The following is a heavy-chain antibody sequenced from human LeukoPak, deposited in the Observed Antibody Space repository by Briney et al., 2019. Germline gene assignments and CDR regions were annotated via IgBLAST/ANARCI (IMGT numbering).Heavy chain of an antibody. Sequence: SETLSLTCTVSGGSISSYYWSWIRQPPGKGLEWIGYIYYSGSTNYNPSLKSRVTISVDTSKNQFSLKPSSVTAADTAVYYCARGVGATITPDFDYWGQGTLVTVSS. V-gene: IGHV4-59*01. J-gene: IGHJ4*02. CDR1: GGSISSYY. CDR2: IYYSGST. CDR3: ARGVGATITPDFDY. D-gene: IGHD1-26*01.